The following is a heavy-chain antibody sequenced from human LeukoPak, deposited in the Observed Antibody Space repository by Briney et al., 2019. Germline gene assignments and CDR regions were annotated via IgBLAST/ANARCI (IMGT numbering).Heavy chain of an antibody. CDR3: ARVRQGRYDYVWGSYPTGWFDP. J-gene: IGHJ5*02. Sequence: SETLSLTCTVSGGSISSSSYYWGWIRQPPGKGLEWIGSIYYSGSTYYNPSLKSRVTISVDTSKNQFSLKLSSVTAADTAVYYCARVRQGRYDYVWGSYPTGWFDPWGQGTLVTVSS. V-gene: IGHV4-39*07. CDR1: GGSISSSSYY. CDR2: IYYSGST. D-gene: IGHD3-16*02.